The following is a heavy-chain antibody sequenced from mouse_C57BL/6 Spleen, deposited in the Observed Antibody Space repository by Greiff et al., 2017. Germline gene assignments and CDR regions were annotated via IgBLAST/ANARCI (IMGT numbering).Heavy chain of an antibody. J-gene: IGHJ4*01. CDR1: GYTFTSYW. V-gene: IGHV1-55*01. Sequence: VQLQQPVAELVKPGASVKMSCTASGYTFTSYWITWVKQRPGQGLEWIGDIYPGSGSTNYNEKFKSKATLTVDTSSSTAYMQLSSLTSEDTAVYYCARDDYDGAMDDWGQGTSVTVSS. CDR2: IYPGSGST. D-gene: IGHD2-3*01. CDR3: ARDDYDGAMDD.